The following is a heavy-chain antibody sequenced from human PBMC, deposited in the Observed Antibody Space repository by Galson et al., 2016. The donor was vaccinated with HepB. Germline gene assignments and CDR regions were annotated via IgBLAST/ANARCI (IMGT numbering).Heavy chain of an antibody. J-gene: IGHJ4*02. CDR3: ARDQSGSYRLDY. CDR1: GFTFSSYS. Sequence: SLRLSCAASGFTFSSYSMNWVRQAPGKGLEWVSSISSSSSYIYYADSVKGRFTISRDNAKNSLYLQMNSLRAEDTAVYYCARDQSGSYRLDYLGQGTLVTVSS. CDR2: ISSSSSYI. D-gene: IGHD1-26*01. V-gene: IGHV3-21*01.